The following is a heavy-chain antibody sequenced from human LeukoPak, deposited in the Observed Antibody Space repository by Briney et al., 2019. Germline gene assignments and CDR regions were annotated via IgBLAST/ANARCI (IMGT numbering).Heavy chain of an antibody. Sequence: ASVKVSCKASGYTFTSDYIHWVRQAPGQGLEWLGIINPSGGRTTYGHNFQGRVTMTRDTSTSTVYTELSRLRSEDTAVYYCARGSRFLDYWGQGTLVTVSS. CDR3: ARGSRFLDY. D-gene: IGHD3-3*01. CDR1: GYTFTSDY. V-gene: IGHV1-46*01. J-gene: IGHJ4*02. CDR2: INPSGGRT.